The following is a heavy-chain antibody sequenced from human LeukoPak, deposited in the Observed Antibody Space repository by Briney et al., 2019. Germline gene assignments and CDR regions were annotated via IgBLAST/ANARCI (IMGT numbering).Heavy chain of an antibody. J-gene: IGHJ4*02. CDR2: ISKSSDRI. Sequence: GGSLRLSCAASGFTFSSYSMTWVRQAPGKGLEWVSYISKSSDRIYHADSVKGRFTISRDNAKNSLYLQIDSLRAEDTAVYYCARDLLNDEGSSYFFDQWGQGTLVTVSS. CDR3: ARDLLNDEGSSYFFDQ. CDR1: GFTFSSYS. V-gene: IGHV3-48*04. D-gene: IGHD2-2*01.